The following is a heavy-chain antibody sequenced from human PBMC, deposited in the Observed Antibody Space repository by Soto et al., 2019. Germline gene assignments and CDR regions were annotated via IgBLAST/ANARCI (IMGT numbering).Heavy chain of an antibody. CDR2: ITGSGGAT. D-gene: IGHD6-19*01. Sequence: GGSLRLSCVPSGFTFSSYAMSWVRQAPGKGLEWVSSITGSGGATYHADSVKGRFTISRGNAKNTLYLQMNSLRAEDTAIYYCAKSSGWYVNNWLDPWGQGTLVTVSS. V-gene: IGHV3-23*01. J-gene: IGHJ5*02. CDR1: GFTFSSYA. CDR3: AKSSGWYVNNWLDP.